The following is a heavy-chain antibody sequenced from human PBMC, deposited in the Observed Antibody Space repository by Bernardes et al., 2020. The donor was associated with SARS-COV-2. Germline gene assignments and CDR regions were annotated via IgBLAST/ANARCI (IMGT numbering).Heavy chain of an antibody. CDR1: GYTFTSYD. J-gene: IGHJ6*02. CDR2: MNPNSGNT. V-gene: IGHV1-8*01. D-gene: IGHD6-6*01. CDR3: ARNGGAARPSLFYYYYYYGMDV. Sequence: ASVKVSCKASGYTFTSYDINWVRQATGQGLEWMGWMNPNSGNTGYAQKFQGRVTMTRNTSISTAYMELSSLRSEDTAVYYCARNGGAARPSLFYYYYYYGMDVWGQGTTVTVSS.